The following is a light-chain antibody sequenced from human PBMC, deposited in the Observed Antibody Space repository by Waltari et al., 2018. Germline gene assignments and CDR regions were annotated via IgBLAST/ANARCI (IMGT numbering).Light chain of an antibody. CDR3: CSYAGSNTYV. V-gene: IGLV2-23*02. CDR1: SSDVGPYNL. Sequence: QSAQTQPASVSGSPGQSITISCSGSSSDVGPYNLVSWYQQHPGKVPKIMIHEVTERPSAVSNRFSASKSGNTASLTISGLQAEDEADYYCCSYAGSNTYVFGTGTKVIVL. J-gene: IGLJ1*01. CDR2: EVT.